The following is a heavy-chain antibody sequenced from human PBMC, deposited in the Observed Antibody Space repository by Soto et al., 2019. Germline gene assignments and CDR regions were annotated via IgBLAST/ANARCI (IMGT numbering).Heavy chain of an antibody. CDR1: GFTFSSYA. CDR2: ISGSGGST. CDR3: AKDVKIVVVTAPPGSFDI. D-gene: IGHD2-21*02. J-gene: IGHJ3*02. V-gene: IGHV3-23*01. Sequence: EVQLLESGGGLVQPGGSLRLSCAASGFTFSSYAMSWVRQAPGKGLELVSAISGSGGSTYYADSVKGRFTISRDNSKNTLYLQMNSLRAEDTAVYYCAKDVKIVVVTAPPGSFDIWGQGTMVTVSS.